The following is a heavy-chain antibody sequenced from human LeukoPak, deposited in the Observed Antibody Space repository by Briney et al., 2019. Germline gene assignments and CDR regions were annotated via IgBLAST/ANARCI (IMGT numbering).Heavy chain of an antibody. V-gene: IGHV7-4-1*02. CDR2: INTNTGNP. Sequence: APVKVSCKASGYTFNRYGMNWVRQAPGQGLEWMGWINTNTGNPTYAQGFTGRFVFSLDTSVSTACLQINSLKAEDTAVYYCARDSISGSYVHYDNWGQGTLVTVSS. D-gene: IGHD1-26*01. J-gene: IGHJ4*02. CDR3: ARDSISGSYVHYDN. CDR1: GYTFNRYG.